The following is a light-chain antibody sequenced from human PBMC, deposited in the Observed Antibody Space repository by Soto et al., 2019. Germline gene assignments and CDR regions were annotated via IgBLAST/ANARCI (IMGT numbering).Light chain of an antibody. CDR3: QQHGSSPPIT. CDR2: GAS. Sequence: VLTQSPDTLSVSPGERSTLSCSASQAINTTVAWYQLKDGEVPRLLIYGASTRADDVPARFSGSGSGTDFTLTISRLEPEDFAVYYCQQHGSSPPITFGQGTRLEN. V-gene: IGKV3-20*01. CDR1: QAINTT. J-gene: IGKJ5*01.